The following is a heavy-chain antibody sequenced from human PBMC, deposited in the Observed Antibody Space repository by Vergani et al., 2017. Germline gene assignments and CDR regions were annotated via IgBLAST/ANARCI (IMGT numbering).Heavy chain of an antibody. Sequence: EVELVPSGPEMRTPGESLTISCKGSEYSFGNYWIGWVRQLPGKGLAWMGIIYPADSDTRYSPAFQGQVTISADKSISTAFLQWDSLMASDTALYYCARHTTYTDSWGQGTLVTVSS. V-gene: IGHV5-51*01. CDR3: ARHTTYTDS. CDR1: EYSFGNYW. CDR2: IYPADSDT. J-gene: IGHJ4*02. D-gene: IGHD1-1*01.